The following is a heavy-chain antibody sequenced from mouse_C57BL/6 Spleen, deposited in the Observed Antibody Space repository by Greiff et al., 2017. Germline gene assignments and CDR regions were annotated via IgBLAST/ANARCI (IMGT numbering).Heavy chain of an antibody. Sequence: VQLQQSGPELVKPGASVKISCKASGYSFTDYNMNWVKQSNGKSLEWIGVINPNSGTTSYNQKFKGKATLPVDQSSSTAYMQLNSLTSEDSAVYYCARQGDYDRSYYAMDYWGQGTSVTVSS. J-gene: IGHJ4*01. CDR3: ARQGDYDRSYYAMDY. V-gene: IGHV1-39*01. D-gene: IGHD2-4*01. CDR2: INPNSGTT. CDR1: GYSFTDYN.